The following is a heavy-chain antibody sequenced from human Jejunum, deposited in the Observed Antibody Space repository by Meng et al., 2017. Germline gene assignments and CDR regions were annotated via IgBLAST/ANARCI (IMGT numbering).Heavy chain of an antibody. Sequence: QVQPVESGGGVVQPGRSRRLSSAASGLTFSTSGMHWVRQAPGKGLEWVAFIWSDGSNKYYGDSVKDRFTIARENSKNTVYLQMNSLRVEDTAVYYCARDRGLRDLDHWGQGTLVTVSS. J-gene: IGHJ4*02. V-gene: IGHV3-33*08. CDR1: GLTFSTSG. CDR2: IWSDGSNK. D-gene: IGHD2-15*01. CDR3: ARDRGLRDLDH.